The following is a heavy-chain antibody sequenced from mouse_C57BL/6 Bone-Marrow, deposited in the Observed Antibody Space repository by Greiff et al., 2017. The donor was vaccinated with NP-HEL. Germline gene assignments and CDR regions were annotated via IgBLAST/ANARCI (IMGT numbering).Heavy chain of an antibody. CDR2: ISDGGSYT. V-gene: IGHV5-4*03. D-gene: IGHD2-4*01. Sequence: EVKLVESGGGLVKPGGSLKLSCAASGFTFSSYAMSWVRQTPEKRLEWVATISDGGSYTYYPDNVKGRFTISRDNAKNNLYLQMSHLKSEDTAMYYCARRAMITTGLYYAMDYWGQGTSVTVSS. CDR3: ARRAMITTGLYYAMDY. J-gene: IGHJ4*01. CDR1: GFTFSSYA.